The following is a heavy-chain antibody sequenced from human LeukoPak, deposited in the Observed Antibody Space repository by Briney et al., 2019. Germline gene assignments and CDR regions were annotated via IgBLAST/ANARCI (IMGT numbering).Heavy chain of an antibody. D-gene: IGHD4-11*01. V-gene: IGHV4-34*01. Sequence: SDTLSLTCAVYVDSFSGYYWTWIRQPPGKGLEWIGEITHSGSTKYNPSLKSRVTISVDTSKNQFSLKLMSVTAADSAVYYCARATTITHNFDYWGQGTLLTVSS. CDR2: ITHSGST. CDR1: VDSFSGYY. J-gene: IGHJ4*02. CDR3: ARATTITHNFDY.